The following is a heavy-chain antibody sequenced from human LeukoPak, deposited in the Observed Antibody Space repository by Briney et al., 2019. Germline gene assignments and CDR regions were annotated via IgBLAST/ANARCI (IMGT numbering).Heavy chain of an antibody. CDR3: TRDLGNEYGDYGSRY. V-gene: IGHV3-49*04. CDR1: GFTFGDYA. CDR2: IRSKAYGGTT. J-gene: IGHJ4*02. D-gene: IGHD4-17*01. Sequence: GGSQGLFCTASGFTFGDYAMSWVRQAPGKGLEWVGFIRSKAYGGTTEYAASVKGRFTISRDDSRSIAYLQVNSLKTEDTAVYYCTRDLGNEYGDYGSRYWGQGTQVTVSS.